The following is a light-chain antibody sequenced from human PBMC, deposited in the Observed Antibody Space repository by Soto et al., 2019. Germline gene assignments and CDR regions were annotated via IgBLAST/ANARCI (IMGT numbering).Light chain of an antibody. CDR3: QSYDSSLSGYV. CDR2: GNT. Sequence: QSVLTQPPSVSGGPGQRVTISCTGSSSNIGAGYDVHWYQQLPGTAPKLLIYGNTNRPSGVPDRISGSKSGTSASLAISGLQAEDETDYYCQSYDSSLSGYVFGTGTKVT. V-gene: IGLV1-40*01. CDR1: SSNIGAGYD. J-gene: IGLJ1*01.